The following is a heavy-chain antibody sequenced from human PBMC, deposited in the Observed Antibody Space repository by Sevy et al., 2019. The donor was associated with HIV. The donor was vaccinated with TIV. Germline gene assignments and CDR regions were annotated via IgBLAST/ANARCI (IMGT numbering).Heavy chain of an antibody. Sequence: GGSLRLSCTASGFTFGDYAMSWFRQAPGKGLEWVGFIRSKAYGGTTEYAASVKGRFTISRDDSKSIACLQMNSLKTEDTAVYYCTRDSLGPVSSSSWSPFDYWGQGTLVTVSS. CDR3: TRDSLGPVSSSSWSPFDY. D-gene: IGHD6-13*01. V-gene: IGHV3-49*03. CDR1: GFTFGDYA. J-gene: IGHJ4*02. CDR2: IRSKAYGGTT.